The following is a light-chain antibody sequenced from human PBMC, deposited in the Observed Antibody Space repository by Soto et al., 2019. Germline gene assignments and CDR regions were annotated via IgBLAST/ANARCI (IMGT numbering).Light chain of an antibody. CDR3: QQSYNTPRT. V-gene: IGKV1-39*01. Sequence: DIQMTQSPSTLSASVGDTVTVTCRASQTISSWLAWYQQRPGKAPNLLISAASTLQSGVPSRFSGSGSGTDFTLTITSLQPEDFATYYCQQSYNTPRTFGQGTTVDIK. CDR2: AAS. J-gene: IGKJ1*01. CDR1: QTISSW.